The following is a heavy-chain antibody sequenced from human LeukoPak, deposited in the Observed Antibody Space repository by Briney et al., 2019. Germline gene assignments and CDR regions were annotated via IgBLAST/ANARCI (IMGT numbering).Heavy chain of an antibody. CDR1: GFTVSTNH. V-gene: IGHV3-53*01. Sequence: PGGSLRLSCAVSGFTVSTNHMSWVRQAPGKGPEWVSVIYQDGNTYYTDSVKGRFTISRDNSKNTLFLQMNSLRAEDTAMYYCARDREVVTAKAQMDVWGKGTTVTVSS. CDR2: IYQDGNT. D-gene: IGHD2-21*02. J-gene: IGHJ6*04. CDR3: ARDREVVTAKAQMDV.